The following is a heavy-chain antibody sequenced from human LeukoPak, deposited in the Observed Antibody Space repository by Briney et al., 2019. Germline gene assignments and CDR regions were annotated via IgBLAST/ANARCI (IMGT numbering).Heavy chain of an antibody. Sequence: KPSETLSLTCTVSGDSISTYYWSWIRQAPGKGLEWIGFIYSSGNTKYNPSLKSRVTVSRDTSKNQFSLRLTSVTAADTAVYYCARSSSWQSHYYMYVWGKGTTVGVSS. J-gene: IGHJ6*03. V-gene: IGHV4-59*01. CDR3: ARSSSWQSHYYMYV. D-gene: IGHD6-19*01. CDR2: IYSSGNT. CDR1: GDSISTYY.